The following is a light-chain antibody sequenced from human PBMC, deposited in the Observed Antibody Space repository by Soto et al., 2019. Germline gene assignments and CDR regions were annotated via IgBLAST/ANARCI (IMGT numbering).Light chain of an antibody. CDR3: QSYDSSKHWV. V-gene: IGLV1-40*01. CDR2: GNS. J-gene: IGLJ3*02. CDR1: SSNIGAGYD. Sequence: QSVLTQPPSVSGAPGQRVTISCTGSSSNIGAGYDVHWYQQLPGTAPKLLIYGNSNRPSGVPDRFSGSIDSSSNSASLTISGLKTEDEADYYCQSYDSSKHWVFGGGTKLTVL.